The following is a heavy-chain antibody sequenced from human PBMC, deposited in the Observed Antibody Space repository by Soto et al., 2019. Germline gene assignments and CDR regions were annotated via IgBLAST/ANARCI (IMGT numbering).Heavy chain of an antibody. D-gene: IGHD6-13*01. CDR2: IIPIFGTA. CDR1: GGTFSSYA. J-gene: IGHJ4*02. V-gene: IGHV1-69*01. Sequence: QVQLVQSGAEVKKPGSSVKFSCKASGGTFSSYAISWVRQAPGQGLEWTGVIIPIFGTAKYAQQFQGRVTIAAYESTSTAYMALSRLRSEDTAVYYCARVTGGIAAAGVFDYWGQGTLVTVSS. CDR3: ARVTGGIAAAGVFDY.